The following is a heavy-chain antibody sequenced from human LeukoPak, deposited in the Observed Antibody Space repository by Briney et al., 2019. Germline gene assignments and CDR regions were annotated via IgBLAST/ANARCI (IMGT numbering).Heavy chain of an antibody. J-gene: IGHJ1*01. CDR3: ARGYKSDWGLQYFQY. Sequence: SETLSLTCTVSGGSISSYYWSWIRQPPGKGLEWIGYMHSSGITSNNPSLKSRVTMSVGMSKNQFSLRLNSVTAADTAVYYCARGYKSDWGLQYFQYWGQGTLDTVSS. V-gene: IGHV4-59*01. CDR1: GGSISSYY. CDR2: MHSSGIT. D-gene: IGHD6-19*01.